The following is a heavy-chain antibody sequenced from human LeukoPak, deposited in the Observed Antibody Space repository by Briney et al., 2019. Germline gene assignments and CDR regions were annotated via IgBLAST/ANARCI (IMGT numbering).Heavy chain of an antibody. CDR3: ARDGYYYGSGSYYY. V-gene: IGHV1-18*01. Sequence: ASVKVSCXASGYTFTSYGISWVRQARGQGLEWMGWISAYNSNTNYAQKLQGRVTMTTDTSTSTAYMELRSLRSDDTAVYYCARDGYYYGSGSYYYWGQGTLVTVSS. J-gene: IGHJ4*02. CDR2: ISAYNSNT. CDR1: GYTFTSYG. D-gene: IGHD3-10*01.